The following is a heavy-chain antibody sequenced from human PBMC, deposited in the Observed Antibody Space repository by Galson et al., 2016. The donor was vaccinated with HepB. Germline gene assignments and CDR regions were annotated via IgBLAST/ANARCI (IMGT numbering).Heavy chain of an antibody. CDR3: ARIDGETPMDHFDF. Sequence: QSGAEVTKPGESLKISCQGSGYRFSIYWIGWVRQMPGKGLEWMGIIYPADSDVRYSPSFQGQVTISADKSISTAYLQWSHLKASDTATYYCARIDGETPMDHFDFWGQGTLVTVSS. D-gene: IGHD3-10*01. V-gene: IGHV5-51*01. CDR2: IYPADSDV. CDR1: GYRFSIYW. J-gene: IGHJ4*02.